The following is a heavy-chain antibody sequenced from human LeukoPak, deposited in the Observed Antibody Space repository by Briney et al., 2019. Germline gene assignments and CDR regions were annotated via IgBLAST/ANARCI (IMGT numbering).Heavy chain of an antibody. V-gene: IGHV1-69*04. Sequence: ASVKVSCKASGGTFSSYAISWVRQAPGQGLEWMGRIIPILGIANYAQKFQGRVTITADKSTSTAYMELSSLRSEDTAVYYCAREKGATRGPEGAFDIWGQGTMVTVSS. D-gene: IGHD4/OR15-4a*01. CDR3: AREKGATRGPEGAFDI. J-gene: IGHJ3*02. CDR1: GGTFSSYA. CDR2: IIPILGIA.